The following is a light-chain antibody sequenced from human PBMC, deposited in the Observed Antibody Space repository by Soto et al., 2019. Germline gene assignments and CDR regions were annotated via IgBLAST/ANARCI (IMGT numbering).Light chain of an antibody. CDR2: AAS. Sequence: IQLTQSPSSLSASVGDSVTITCRASQGISRYLSWYQQKPGRAPKLLISAASTLQSGVPARFSGSGSGTDFTLSITSLQPEDFATYYCQKLNTYPVNCGGGTKGDIK. J-gene: IGKJ4*01. V-gene: IGKV1-9*01. CDR3: QKLNTYPVN. CDR1: QGISRY.